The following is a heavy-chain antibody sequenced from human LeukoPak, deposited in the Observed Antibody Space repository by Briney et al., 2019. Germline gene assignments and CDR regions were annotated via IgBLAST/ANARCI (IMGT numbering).Heavy chain of an antibody. Sequence: SGGSLRLSCSASGFTFSSYAMHWVRQAPGKGLEYVSAISSNGGSTYYADSVKGRFTISRDNSKNTLYLQTSSLRAEDTAVYYCVKDRMLRRNWFDPWGQGTLVTVSS. V-gene: IGHV3-64D*06. CDR2: ISSNGGST. J-gene: IGHJ5*02. CDR3: VKDRMLRRNWFDP. D-gene: IGHD3-16*01. CDR1: GFTFSSYA.